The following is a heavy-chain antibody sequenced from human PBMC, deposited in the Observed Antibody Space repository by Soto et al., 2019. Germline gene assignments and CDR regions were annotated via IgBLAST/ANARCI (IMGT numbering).Heavy chain of an antibody. J-gene: IGHJ4*02. CDR2: MNPNSGNT. CDR3: ARGSEHYDFWSGYDY. CDR1: GYTFTSYD. D-gene: IGHD3-3*01. Sequence: ASVKVSCNASGYTFTSYDSNWVRQATGQGLEWMGWMNPNSGNTGYAQKFQGRVTMTRNTSISTAYMELSSLRSEDTAVYYCARGSEHYDFWSGYDYWGQGTLVTVSS. V-gene: IGHV1-8*01.